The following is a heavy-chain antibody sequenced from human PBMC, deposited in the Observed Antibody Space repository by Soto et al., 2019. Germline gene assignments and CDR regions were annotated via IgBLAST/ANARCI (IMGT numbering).Heavy chain of an antibody. Sequence: SETLSLTCAVYGGSFSGYYWSWIRQPPGKGLEWIGEINHSGSTNYNPSLKSRVTISVDTSKNQFSLKLSSVTAADTAVYYCARGLYYYDSRGRGWFDPWGQGTLVTVSS. J-gene: IGHJ5*02. D-gene: IGHD3-22*01. CDR3: ARGLYYYDSRGRGWFDP. V-gene: IGHV4-34*01. CDR1: GGSFSGYY. CDR2: INHSGST.